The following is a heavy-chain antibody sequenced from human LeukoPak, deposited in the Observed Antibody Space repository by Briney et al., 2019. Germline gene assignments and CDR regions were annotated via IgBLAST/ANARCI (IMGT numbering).Heavy chain of an antibody. CDR1: GFTFSSYW. V-gene: IGHV3-74*01. CDR3: ARHRSYYYGSGRYFGFSWFDP. D-gene: IGHD3-10*01. Sequence: GGSLRLSCVASGFTFSSYWMHWVRHAPGKGLVWVSHIDTDGSVTNYADSVKGRFTISRDNSKNTLYLQMNSLRVEDTAVYYCARHRSYYYGSGRYFGFSWFDPWGQGTRVTVSS. J-gene: IGHJ5*02. CDR2: IDTDGSVT.